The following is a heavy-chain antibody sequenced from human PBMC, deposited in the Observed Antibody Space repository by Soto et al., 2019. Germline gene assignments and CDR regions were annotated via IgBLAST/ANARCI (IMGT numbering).Heavy chain of an antibody. V-gene: IGHV4-39*01. Sequence: QLQLQESGPGLVKPSETLSLTCTVSGGSISSSSYYWGWILQPPGKVLEWIGSIYYSGCTYYNPSLKSRVTLSVDTSKNQFSLTLSAVTAADTAVYYCARIIAVAVRYGIDVWGQGTTFTVSS. J-gene: IGHJ6*02. CDR3: ARIIAVAVRYGIDV. CDR1: GGSISSSSYY. CDR2: IYYSGCT. D-gene: IGHD6-19*01.